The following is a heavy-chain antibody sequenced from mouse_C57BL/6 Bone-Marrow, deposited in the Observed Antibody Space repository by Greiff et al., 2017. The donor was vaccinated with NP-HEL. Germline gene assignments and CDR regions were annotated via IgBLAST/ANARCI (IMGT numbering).Heavy chain of an antibody. CDR2: IYPGRGST. CDR3: ARFHYGNYYAMDY. J-gene: IGHJ4*01. CDR1: GYTFTSYW. Sequence: QVQLQQPGAELVKPGASVKMSCKASGYTFTSYWITWVKQRPGQGLEWIGDIYPGRGSTNYNEKFKSKATLTVDTSSSTAYMQLSSLTSEDSAVYYCARFHYGNYYAMDYWGQGTSVTVSS. D-gene: IGHD2-1*01. V-gene: IGHV1-55*01.